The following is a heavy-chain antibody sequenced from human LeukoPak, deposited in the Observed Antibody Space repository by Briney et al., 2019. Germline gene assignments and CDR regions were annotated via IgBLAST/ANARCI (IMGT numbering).Heavy chain of an antibody. CDR1: GFTFSRHG. CDR2: ISPSGDIK. Sequence: GGTLRLSCVASGFTFSRHGMNWVRQAPGKGLEWVSGISPSGDIKYYVDSVRGRFTVSRDNSKNTLYLQINSLRDEDTAVYYCAKVANRGWGDAFDIWGQGTMVTVSS. V-gene: IGHV3-23*01. J-gene: IGHJ3*02. CDR3: AKVANRGWGDAFDI. D-gene: IGHD3-10*01.